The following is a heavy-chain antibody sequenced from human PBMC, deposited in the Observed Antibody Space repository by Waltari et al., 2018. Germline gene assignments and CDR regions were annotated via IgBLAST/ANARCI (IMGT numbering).Heavy chain of an antibody. CDR3: ARIRGLIAAAGTDAFDI. CDR1: GYTFTSYG. D-gene: IGHD6-13*01. Sequence: QVQLVQSGAEVKKPGASVKVSCKASGYTFTSYGLSWVRQAPGQGLEWMGWISAYNGNTNYAQKLQGRVTMTTDTSTSTAYMELRSLRSDDTAVYYCARIRGLIAAAGTDAFDIWGQGTMVTVSS. CDR2: ISAYNGNT. J-gene: IGHJ3*02. V-gene: IGHV1-18*01.